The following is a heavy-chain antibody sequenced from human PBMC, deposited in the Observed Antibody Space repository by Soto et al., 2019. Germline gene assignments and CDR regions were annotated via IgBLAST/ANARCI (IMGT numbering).Heavy chain of an antibody. D-gene: IGHD3-10*01. Sequence: SQPVSHTCSISWDSFSSNIAACNWLRQSPSRGLEWLGRTYYRSKWYNDYVVSVKSRITINPDTSKNQFSLQLNSVTPEDTAVYYCARERGVLSEAFDIWGQGTVVTVS. J-gene: IGHJ3*02. CDR2: TYYRSKWYN. CDR1: WDSFSSNIAA. CDR3: ARERGVLSEAFDI. V-gene: IGHV6-1*01.